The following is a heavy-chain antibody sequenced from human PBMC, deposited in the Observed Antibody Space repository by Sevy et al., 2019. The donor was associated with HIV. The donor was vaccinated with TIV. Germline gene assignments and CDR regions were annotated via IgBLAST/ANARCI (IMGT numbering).Heavy chain of an antibody. V-gene: IGHV4-4*07. CDR1: GGSIRSYY. D-gene: IGHD6-13*01. CDR2: IYTSGST. CDR3: AREIYSSSWRPYYYGMDV. Sequence: ETLSLTCTVSGGSIRSYYWSWIRQPAGKGLEWIGRIYTSGSTNYNPSLKSRVTMSVDTSKNQFSLKLSSVTAADTAVYYCAREIYSSSWRPYYYGMDVWGQGTTVTVSS. J-gene: IGHJ6*02.